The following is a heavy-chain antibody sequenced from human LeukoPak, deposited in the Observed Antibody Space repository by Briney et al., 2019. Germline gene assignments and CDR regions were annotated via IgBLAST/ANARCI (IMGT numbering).Heavy chain of an antibody. V-gene: IGHV3-7*01. CDR2: IKQDGSEK. D-gene: IGHD6-19*01. J-gene: IGHJ4*02. CDR1: GFPFSSYW. Sequence: GGSLRLSCAASGFPFSSYWMSWVRQAPGKGLEWVANIKQDGSEKYYVDSVRGRFTISRDNAKNSLYLQMNSLRAEDTAVYYCARSPSSGWFYYLDYWGQGTLVTVSS. CDR3: ARSPSSGWFYYLDY.